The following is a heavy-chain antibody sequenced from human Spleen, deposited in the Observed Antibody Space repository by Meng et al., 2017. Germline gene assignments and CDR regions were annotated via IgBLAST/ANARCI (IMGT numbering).Heavy chain of an antibody. V-gene: IGHV1-18*01. Sequence: HLGQAGVEVKRPVASVKASCEASGYTLASDGFSWVRQAPGQGLEWLGWINTYNGKTDYAQKFQGRITMTTDTFTSTAYMELRNLRSDDTAVYYCATRGNPYLNCWGQGTLVTVSS. CDR2: INTYNGKT. CDR1: GYTLASDG. CDR3: ATRGNPYLNC. J-gene: IGHJ4*02.